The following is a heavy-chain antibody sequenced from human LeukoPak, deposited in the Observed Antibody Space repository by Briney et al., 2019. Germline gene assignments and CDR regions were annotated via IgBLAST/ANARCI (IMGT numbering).Heavy chain of an antibody. J-gene: IGHJ4*02. CDR1: GFTFSNYA. Sequence: GGSLRLSCAGSGFTFSNYAMTWVRQAPGKGLDWVSGISNSGFTTYYADSVKGRFTISRDNSKSTLFLQVNSLSPEDTAVYYCARLIPSYYHFDCWGQGTLVTVSS. D-gene: IGHD4-11*01. V-gene: IGHV3-23*01. CDR3: ARLIPSYYHFDC. CDR2: ISNSGFTT.